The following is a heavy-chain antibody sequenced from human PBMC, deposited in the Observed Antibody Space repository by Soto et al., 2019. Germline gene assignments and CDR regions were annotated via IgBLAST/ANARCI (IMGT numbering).Heavy chain of an antibody. CDR1: GFTFTSSA. Sequence: SVKVSCKASGFTFTSSAMQWVRQARGRRLEWIGWIVVGSGNTNYAQKFQERVTITRDMSTSTAYMELSSLRSEDTAVYYCAASQFPQRRVTEYYYYYMDVWGKGTTVTVSS. J-gene: IGHJ6*03. CDR2: IVVGSGNT. D-gene: IGHD3-10*01. V-gene: IGHV1-58*02. CDR3: AASQFPQRRVTEYYYYYMDV.